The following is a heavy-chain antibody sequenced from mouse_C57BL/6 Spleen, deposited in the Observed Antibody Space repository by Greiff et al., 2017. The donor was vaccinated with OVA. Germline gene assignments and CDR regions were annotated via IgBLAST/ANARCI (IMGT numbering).Heavy chain of an antibody. D-gene: IGHD1-1*01. CDR3: ARDYYGSSDGAMDY. CDR2: ISSGGSYT. J-gene: IGHJ4*01. CDR1: GFTFSSYG. V-gene: IGHV5-6*02. Sequence: DVKLVESGGDLVKPGGSLKLSCAASGFTFSSYGMSWVRQTPDKRLEWVATISSGGSYTYYPDSVKGRFTISRDNAKNTLYLQMSSLKSEDTAMYYCARDYYGSSDGAMDYWGQGTSVTVSS.